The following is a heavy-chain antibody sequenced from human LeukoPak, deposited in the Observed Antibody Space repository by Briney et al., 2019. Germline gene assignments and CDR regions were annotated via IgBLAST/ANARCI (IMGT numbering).Heavy chain of an antibody. CDR1: GYSFTSYW. V-gene: IGHV5-51*01. Sequence: GESLKISCKGSGYSFTSYWIGWVRQMPGKGLEWMGIIYPGDSDTRYSPSFHGQVTISADKSISTAYLRWSSLKASDTAMYYCARQKQLVPSHMDVWGKGTTVTVSS. CDR2: IYPGDSDT. D-gene: IGHD6-13*01. CDR3: ARQKQLVPSHMDV. J-gene: IGHJ6*03.